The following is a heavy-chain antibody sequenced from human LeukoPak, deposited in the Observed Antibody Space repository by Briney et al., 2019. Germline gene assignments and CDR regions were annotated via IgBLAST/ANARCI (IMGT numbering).Heavy chain of an antibody. CDR3: ARVSMVRGVICRFDP. CDR1: GFTFSSYG. D-gene: IGHD3-10*01. J-gene: IGHJ5*02. CDR2: ISGSGGST. Sequence: GGSLRLSCAASGFTFSSYGMSWVRQAPGKGLEWVSAISGSGGSTYYADSVKGRFTISRDNSKNTLYLQMNSLRAEDTAVYYCARVSMVRGVICRFDPWGQGTLVTVSS. V-gene: IGHV3-23*01.